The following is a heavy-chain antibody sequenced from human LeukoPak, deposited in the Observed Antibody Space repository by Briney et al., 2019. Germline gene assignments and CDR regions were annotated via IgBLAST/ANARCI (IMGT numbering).Heavy chain of an antibody. CDR2: IYYSGST. CDR1: GGSISSGGYY. V-gene: IGHV4-61*08. D-gene: IGHD1-1*01. J-gene: IGHJ4*02. Sequence: PSETLSLTCTVSGGSISSGGYYWSWIRQHPGKGLEWIGYIYYSGSTNYNPSLKSRVTISVDTSKNQFSLKLSSVTAADTAVYYCARQRRGTHDYWGQGTLVTVSS. CDR3: ARQRRGTHDY.